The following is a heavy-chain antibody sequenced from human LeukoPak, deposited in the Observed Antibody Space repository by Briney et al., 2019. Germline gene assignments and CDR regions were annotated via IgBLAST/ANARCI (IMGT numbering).Heavy chain of an antibody. J-gene: IGHJ4*02. Sequence: PGRSLRLTCAGSGFTFSSYIWHSLRQAPGKGLEWVAVISYDGSNKYYADSVKGRFTISRDNSTNTLYLQMNSLRAEDTSVYNTAKDRDIVVVPGGILQWLRYWGQENLVTVSS. D-gene: IGHD2-2*01. CDR3: AKDRDIVVVPGGILQWLRY. CDR2: ISYDGSNK. CDR1: GFTFSSYI. V-gene: IGHV3-30*18.